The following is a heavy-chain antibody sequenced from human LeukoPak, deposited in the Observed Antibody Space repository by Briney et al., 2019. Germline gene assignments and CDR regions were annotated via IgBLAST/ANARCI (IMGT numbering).Heavy chain of an antibody. CDR3: ARAYCTNGVCFWSDP. CDR1: GYTFTRYD. CDR2: MNPNSGNT. V-gene: IGHV1-8*01. D-gene: IGHD2-8*01. Sequence: ASVKVSCKASGYTFTRYDINWVRQATGQGLEWMGWMNPNSGNTGYAQKFQGRVTMTRNTSISTAYMELSSLRSEDTAVYYCARAYCTNGVCFWSDPWGQGTLVTVSS. J-gene: IGHJ5*02.